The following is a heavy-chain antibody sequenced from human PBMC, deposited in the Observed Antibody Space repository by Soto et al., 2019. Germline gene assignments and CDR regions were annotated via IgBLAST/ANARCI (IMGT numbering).Heavy chain of an antibody. CDR1: GGTFSSYT. D-gene: IGHD3-22*01. J-gene: IGHJ3*02. V-gene: IGHV1-69*04. CDR2: IIPILGIA. Sequence: GASVKVSCKASGGTFSSYTISWVRQAPGQGLEWMGRIIPILGIANYAQKFQGRFTISRDNSKNTLYLQMNSLRAEDTAVYYCARDSLVEYYYDSSPDAFDIWGQGTMVTVSS. CDR3: ARDSLVEYYYDSSPDAFDI.